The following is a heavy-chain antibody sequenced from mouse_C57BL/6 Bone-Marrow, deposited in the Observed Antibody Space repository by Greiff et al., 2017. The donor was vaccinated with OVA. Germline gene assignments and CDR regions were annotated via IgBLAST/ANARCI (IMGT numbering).Heavy chain of an antibody. Sequence: QVQLQQSGAELARPGASVKLSCKASGYTFTSYGISWVKQRTGQGLEWIGEIYPRSGNTYYNEKFKGKATLTADKSSSTTYMELRSLTSEDSAVYFCAETGKDFDYWGQGTTLTVSS. J-gene: IGHJ2*01. CDR2: IYPRSGNT. CDR3: AETGKDFDY. D-gene: IGHD4-1*01. V-gene: IGHV1-81*01. CDR1: GYTFTSYG.